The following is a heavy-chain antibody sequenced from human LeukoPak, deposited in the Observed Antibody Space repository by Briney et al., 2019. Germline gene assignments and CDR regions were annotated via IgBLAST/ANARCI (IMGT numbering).Heavy chain of an antibody. CDR3: ATAMGQQPDY. V-gene: IGHV1-69*06. D-gene: IGHD6-13*01. Sequence: GSSVKVSCKASGGTFSSYAISWVRQAPGQGLEWMGGIIPIFGTANYAQKFQGRVTMTEDTSTDTAYMELSSLRSEDTAVYYCATAMGQQPDYWGQGTLVTVSS. J-gene: IGHJ4*02. CDR1: GGTFSSYA. CDR2: IIPIFGTA.